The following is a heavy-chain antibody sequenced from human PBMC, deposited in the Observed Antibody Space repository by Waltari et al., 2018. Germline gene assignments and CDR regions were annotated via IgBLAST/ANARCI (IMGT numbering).Heavy chain of an antibody. J-gene: IGHJ2*01. CDR2: TDPNSGDT. CDR1: GYTFTDNY. Sequence: QVQLVQSGAELKKPGASVKVSCRASGYTFTDNYMFWVRQAPGQGLEVLGWTDPNSGDTTYEKIFQGRVIVTRDTSISTTYMELTTLTSGDTAVYYCARGQFEFNWEWYFDLWGRGTLVSVSS. CDR3: ARGQFEFNWEWYFDL. V-gene: IGHV1-2*02. D-gene: IGHD7-27*01.